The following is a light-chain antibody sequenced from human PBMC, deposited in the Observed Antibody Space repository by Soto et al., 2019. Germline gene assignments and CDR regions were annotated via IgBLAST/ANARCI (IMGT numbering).Light chain of an antibody. CDR2: EVS. CDR1: SSDVGDYNY. CDR3: SSYAGSDVFV. Sequence: QSALTQPPSASGSPGQSVTISCTGTSSDVGDYNYVAWYQQHPGKAPKLMIYEVSKRPSGVPDRFSGSKAGNTASLTVFGLQAEDEADYYCSSYAGSDVFVFGTGTKVT. V-gene: IGLV2-8*01. J-gene: IGLJ1*01.